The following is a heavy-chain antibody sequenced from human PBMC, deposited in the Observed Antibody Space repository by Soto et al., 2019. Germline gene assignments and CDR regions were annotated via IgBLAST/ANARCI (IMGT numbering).Heavy chain of an antibody. CDR2: ISSSSSTI. CDR1: GFTFSSYS. V-gene: IGHV3-48*01. D-gene: IGHD6-13*01. Sequence: SGGSLRLSCAASGFTFSSYSMNWVRQAPGKGLEWVSYISSSSSTIYYADSVKGRFTISRDNAKDSLYLQMNSLRAEDTAVYYCAREFSTRIAAAGTDYWGQGTLVTVSS. CDR3: AREFSTRIAAAGTDY. J-gene: IGHJ4*02.